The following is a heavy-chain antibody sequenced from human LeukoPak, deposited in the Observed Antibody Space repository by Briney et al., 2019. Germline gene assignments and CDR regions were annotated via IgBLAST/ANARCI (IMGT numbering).Heavy chain of an antibody. CDR2: IIPSGGST. V-gene: IGHV1-46*01. D-gene: IGHD2-15*01. Sequence: ASVKVSRKASGYTFTNYYMHWVRQAPGQGLEWMGIIIPSGGSTSYAQKFQDRVTMTRDTSTSTVYMELNSLRSEDTAVYYCARRGDCSGSSCNYDNWGQGTLVTVSS. CDR1: GYTFTNYY. J-gene: IGHJ4*02. CDR3: ARRGDCSGSSCNYDN.